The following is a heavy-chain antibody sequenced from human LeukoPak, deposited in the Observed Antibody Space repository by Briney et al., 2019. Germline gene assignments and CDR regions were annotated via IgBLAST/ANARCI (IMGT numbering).Heavy chain of an antibody. D-gene: IGHD6-19*01. CDR3: AKEGEQWLVRGGAFDI. V-gene: IGHV3-23*01. J-gene: IGHJ3*02. Sequence: PGGSLRLSCAASGFTFSSYAMSWVRQAPGKGLEWVSAISGSGGSTYYADSVKGGFTISRDNSKNTLYLQMNSMRAEDTAVYYCAKEGEQWLVRGGAFDIWGQGTMVTVSS. CDR2: ISGSGGST. CDR1: GFTFSSYA.